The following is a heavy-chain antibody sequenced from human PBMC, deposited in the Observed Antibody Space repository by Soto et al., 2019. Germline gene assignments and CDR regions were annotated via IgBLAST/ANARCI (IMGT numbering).Heavy chain of an antibody. CDR3: ATRSPAFDY. V-gene: IGHV1-18*01. CDR1: GYTFTSFG. Sequence: QVQLVQSGPEVKKPGASVKVSCKTSGYTFTSFGISWVRQAPGQGLEWMGWISTDKGKTNYAQKFQGRVTMTTDTSTSIAIMELRSLRADDTAVYYCATRSPAFDYWGQGTLVTVSS. J-gene: IGHJ4*02. CDR2: ISTDKGKT.